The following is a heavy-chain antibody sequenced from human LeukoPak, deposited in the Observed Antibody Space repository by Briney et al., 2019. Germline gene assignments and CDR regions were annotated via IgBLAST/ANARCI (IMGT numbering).Heavy chain of an antibody. Sequence: SETLSLTCTVSGGSISSSSYYWGWIRRPPGKGLEWIGSIYYSGSTYYNPSLKSRVTISVDTSKNQFSLKLSSVTAADTAVYYCARQRGSGWFGYWGQGTLVTVSS. J-gene: IGHJ4*02. CDR3: ARQRGSGWFGY. D-gene: IGHD6-19*01. CDR2: IYYSGST. CDR1: GGSISSSSYY. V-gene: IGHV4-39*01.